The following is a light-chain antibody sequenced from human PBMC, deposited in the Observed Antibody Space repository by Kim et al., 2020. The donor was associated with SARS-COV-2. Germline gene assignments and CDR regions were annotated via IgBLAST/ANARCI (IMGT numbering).Light chain of an antibody. CDR1: QGISNY. Sequence: DIQMTQSPSSLSASVGDRVTITCRAIQGISNYLAWYQQKPGKVPKLLIYATFALQSGVPSRFSGSGSGTDFTLTISSLQPEDVATFFCQNYNSAPMSFGQGTKLEI. CDR3: QNYNSAPMS. CDR2: ATF. V-gene: IGKV1-27*01. J-gene: IGKJ2*03.